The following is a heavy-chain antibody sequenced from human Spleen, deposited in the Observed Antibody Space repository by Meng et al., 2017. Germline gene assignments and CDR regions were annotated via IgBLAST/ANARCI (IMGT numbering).Heavy chain of an antibody. CDR2: ISSSSSYI. CDR1: GFTFSSYS. Sequence: GGSLRLSCAASGFTFSSYSMNWVRQAPGKGLEWVSSISSSSSYIYYADSVKGRFTISRDNAKNSLYLQMNSLRTEDMALYYCAKAHYSSNWYGFDYWGQGTLVTVSS. J-gene: IGHJ4*02. D-gene: IGHD6-13*01. CDR3: AKAHYSSNWYGFDY. V-gene: IGHV3-21*04.